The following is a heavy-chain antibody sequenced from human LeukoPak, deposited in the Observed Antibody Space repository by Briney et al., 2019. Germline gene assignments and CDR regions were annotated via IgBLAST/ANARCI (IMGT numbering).Heavy chain of an antibody. D-gene: IGHD1-7*01. CDR1: GFTFSSYS. J-gene: IGHJ4*02. CDR2: ITGSISTI. CDR3: ARSSRELGGYAPWELMPPFDY. V-gene: IGHV3-48*01. Sequence: GGSLRLSCGASGFTFSSYSMNWVRQAPGKGLEWVSYITGSISTIYCADSVKGRFPISRDNGKNSVYLQMNSLRVEDTAVYYCARSSRELGGYAPWELMPPFDYWGQGTLVTVSS.